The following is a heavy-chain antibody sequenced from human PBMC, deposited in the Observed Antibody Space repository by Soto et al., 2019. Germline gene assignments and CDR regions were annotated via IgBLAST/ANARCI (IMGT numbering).Heavy chain of an antibody. V-gene: IGHV5-51*01. J-gene: IGHJ6*02. CDR2: IYPGDSDT. CDR3: ARTAAAGKYYYGVDV. D-gene: IGHD6-13*01. CDR1: GYSFTSYW. Sequence: PGESRTISCKGSGYSFTSYWICWVRQMPGKGLEWMGIIYPGDSDTRYSPSFQGQVTISADKSISTAYLQWSSLKASDTAIYYCARTAAAGKYYYGVDVWGQGTTVTVSS.